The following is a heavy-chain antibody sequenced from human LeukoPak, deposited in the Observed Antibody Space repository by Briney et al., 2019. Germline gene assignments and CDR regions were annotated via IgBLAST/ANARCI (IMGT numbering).Heavy chain of an antibody. Sequence: PSETLSLTCTVSGYSISSGYYWGWIRQPAGKGLEWIGRIYTSGSTNYNPSLKSRVTMSVDTSKNQFSLKLSSVTAADTAVYYCASPCGGDCYSPSDAFDIWGQGTMVTVSS. J-gene: IGHJ3*02. CDR1: GYSISSGYY. CDR3: ASPCGGDCYSPSDAFDI. D-gene: IGHD2-21*02. CDR2: IYTSGST. V-gene: IGHV4-4*07.